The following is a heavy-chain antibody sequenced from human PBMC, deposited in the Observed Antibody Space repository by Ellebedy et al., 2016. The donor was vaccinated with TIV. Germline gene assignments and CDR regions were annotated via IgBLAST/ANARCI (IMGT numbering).Heavy chain of an antibody. D-gene: IGHD5-12*01. J-gene: IGHJ4*02. V-gene: IGHV3-30*04. CDR2: ISYDGSNK. CDR1: GFTFSDYP. CDR3: ARRNPSGYDPFLDS. Sequence: GGSLRLSCAASGFTFSDYPMHWVRQAPGKGLEWVAVISYDGSNKYYPDSVKGRFTISRDNAKNTLFLQMNSLSAEDTAQYYCARRNPSGYDPFLDSWGQGTLVTVSS.